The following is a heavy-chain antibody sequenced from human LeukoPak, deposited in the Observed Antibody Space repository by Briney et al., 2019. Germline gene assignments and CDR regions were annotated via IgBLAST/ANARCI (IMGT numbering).Heavy chain of an antibody. Sequence: PGRSLGLSCAASGFTFSGYGMHWVRQAPGKGLEWVAVIWYDGSNKYYADSVKGRFTISRDNSKNTLYLQMNSLRAEDTAVYYCARGSGDPPDYWGQGTLVTVSS. J-gene: IGHJ4*02. D-gene: IGHD4-17*01. V-gene: IGHV3-33*01. CDR1: GFTFSGYG. CDR3: ARGSGDPPDY. CDR2: IWYDGSNK.